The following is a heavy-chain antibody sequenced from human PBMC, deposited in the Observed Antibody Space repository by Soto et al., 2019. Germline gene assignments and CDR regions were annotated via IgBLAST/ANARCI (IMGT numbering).Heavy chain of an antibody. Sequence: QVQLVESGGGVVQPGRSLRLSCAASGFTFSSYGMHWVRQAPGKGLARVAVIWYDGSNKYYADSVKGRFTISRDNSKNTLYLQMNSLRAEDTAVYYCARDLSSSGRYYCDYGMDVWGQGTTVTVSS. CDR1: GFTFSSYG. D-gene: IGHD6-6*01. J-gene: IGHJ6*02. CDR3: ARDLSSSGRYYCDYGMDV. V-gene: IGHV3-33*01. CDR2: IWYDGSNK.